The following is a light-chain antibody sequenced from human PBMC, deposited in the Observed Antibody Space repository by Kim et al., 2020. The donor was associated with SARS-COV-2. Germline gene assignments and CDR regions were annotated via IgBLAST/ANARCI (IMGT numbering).Light chain of an antibody. CDR2: DAS. V-gene: IGKV1-5*01. Sequence: DIQMTQSPSTLSASVGDRVTITCRASHSVSNCLAWFQQKAGKAPKPLIYDASTLQSGVPSRFSGSGSGTEFTLTISSLQPDDFATYYCQQYTSYPYTFGQGTKLEI. J-gene: IGKJ2*01. CDR3: QQYTSYPYT. CDR1: HSVSNC.